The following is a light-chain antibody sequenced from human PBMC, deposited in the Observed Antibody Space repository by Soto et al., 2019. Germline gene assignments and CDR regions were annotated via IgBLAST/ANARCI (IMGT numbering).Light chain of an antibody. CDR3: QQYASSPLLT. J-gene: IGKJ4*01. V-gene: IGKV3-20*01. CDR1: QTIGSTY. CDR2: GTS. Sequence: EVVMTQSPATLSVSPGERATLSCRASQTIGSTYLAWYQQKPGQAPRLLIFGTSSRATGIPDRFSGSGSGTDFTLSISRLEPEDFAVYYCQQYASSPLLTFGGGTKVDIK.